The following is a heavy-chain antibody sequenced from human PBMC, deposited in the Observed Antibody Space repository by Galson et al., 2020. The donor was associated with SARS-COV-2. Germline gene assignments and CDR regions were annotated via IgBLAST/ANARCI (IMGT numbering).Heavy chain of an antibody. V-gene: IGHV3-11*01. CDR1: GFIFSDYY. D-gene: IGHD4-17*01. CDR3: ARVHRLRGLSGVFDI. J-gene: IGHJ3*02. Sequence: GGSLRLSCTASGFIFSDYYMTWIRQAPGKGLEWVSYISNVDTKYYADSVRGRFTISRDNTKNSLYLQMNSLRAEDTAVFYCARVHRLRGLSGVFDIWGQGTKVTVSS. CDR2: ISNVDTK.